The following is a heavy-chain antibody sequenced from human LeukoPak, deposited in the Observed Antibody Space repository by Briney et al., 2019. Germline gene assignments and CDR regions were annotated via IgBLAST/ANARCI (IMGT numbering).Heavy chain of an antibody. CDR1: GGSISNDY. Sequence: SETLSLTCTVSGGSISNDYRSWIRQPPGKTLEWIGYISYTGSTNYNPSLKSRVTISVDTSKNQFSLKLSSVTAADTAVYYCARWRARFDYWGQGTLVTVSS. J-gene: IGHJ4*02. V-gene: IGHV4-59*01. CDR2: ISYTGST. CDR3: ARWRARFDY.